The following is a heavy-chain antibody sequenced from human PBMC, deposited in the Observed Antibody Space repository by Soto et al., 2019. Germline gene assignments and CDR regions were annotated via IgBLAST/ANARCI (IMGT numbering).Heavy chain of an antibody. J-gene: IGHJ6*02. CDR3: ARVGGYYYYYYGMDV. CDR2: IYYSGST. D-gene: IGHD5-12*01. CDR1: VGSISSGGYY. Sequence: TLSLNCTVSVGSISSGGYYWSWIRQHPGKGLEWIGYIYYSGSTYYNPSLKSRVTISVDTSKNQFSLKLSSVTAADTAVYYCARVGGYYYYYYGMDVWGQGTTVTVS. V-gene: IGHV4-31*03.